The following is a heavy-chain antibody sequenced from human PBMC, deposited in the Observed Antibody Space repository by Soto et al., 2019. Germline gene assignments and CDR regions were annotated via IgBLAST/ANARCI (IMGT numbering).Heavy chain of an antibody. D-gene: IGHD3-10*01. V-gene: IGHV5-51*01. CDR3: ARHRPTMVRRVTASGYEAYGRDV. CDR1: W. CDR2: IYPGDSDT. J-gene: IGHJ6*01. Sequence: WGRRIRKKTGKGLEWMGIIYPGDSDTRYSPSFQGQVTISADKSISTAYLQWSSLKASDTAMYYCARHRPTMVRRVTASGYEAYGRDV.